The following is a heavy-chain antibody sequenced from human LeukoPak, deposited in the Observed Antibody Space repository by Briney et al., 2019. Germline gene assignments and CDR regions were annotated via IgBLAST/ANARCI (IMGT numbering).Heavy chain of an antibody. CDR3: ARLTRWFDP. Sequence: TSETLSLTCTVSGGSISSYYWSWIRQPLGKGLEWIGYIYYSGSTNYNPSLKSRVTISVDTSKNQFSLKLSSVTAADTAVYYCARLTRWFDPWGQGTLVTVSS. CDR2: IYYSGST. CDR1: GGSISSYY. J-gene: IGHJ5*02. V-gene: IGHV4-59*01.